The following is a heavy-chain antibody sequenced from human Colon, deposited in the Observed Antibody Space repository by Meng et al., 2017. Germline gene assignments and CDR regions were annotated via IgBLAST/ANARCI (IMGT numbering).Heavy chain of an antibody. D-gene: IGHD4-17*01. CDR1: GGSVSSGSYY. CDR2: IYYSGST. CDR3: ARNYGP. Sequence: QVQLQESGPGLARPSATLSLTCTVDGGSVSSGSYYWSWIRQPPGKGLEWIGYIYYSGSTNYNPSLKSRVTISVDTSKNQFSLKLSSVTAADTAVYYCARNYGPWGQGTLVTVSS. V-gene: IGHV4-61*01. J-gene: IGHJ5*02.